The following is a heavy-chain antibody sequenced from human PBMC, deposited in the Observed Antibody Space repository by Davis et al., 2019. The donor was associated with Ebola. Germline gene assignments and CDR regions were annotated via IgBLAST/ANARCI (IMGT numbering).Heavy chain of an antibody. CDR1: GYSFTSYW. CDR2: IYPGDSDT. CDR3: ARHGWVDTAMVLEAHTYMDV. D-gene: IGHD5-18*01. J-gene: IGHJ6*03. V-gene: IGHV5-51*01. Sequence: GESLKISCKGSGYSFTSYWIGWVRQMPGKGLEWMGIIYPGDSDTRYSPSFQGQVTISADKSISTAYLQWSSLKASDTAMYYCARHGWVDTAMVLEAHTYMDVWGKGTTVTVSS.